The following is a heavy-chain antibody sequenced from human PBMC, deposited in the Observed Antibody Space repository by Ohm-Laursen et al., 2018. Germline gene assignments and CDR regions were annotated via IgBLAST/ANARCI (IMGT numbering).Heavy chain of an antibody. V-gene: IGHV1-46*01. CDR1: GYTFTSYY. CDR2: TNPSGGST. CDR3: ARGRLSGTRRALDI. J-gene: IGHJ3*02. Sequence: GASVKVSCKASGYTFTSYYMHWVRQAPGQGLEWMGITNPSGGSTSYAQKFQGRVTMARNASISTANMEMSSLRSEDTAVYYCARGRLSGTRRALDIWGQGTMVTVSS. D-gene: IGHD1-7*01.